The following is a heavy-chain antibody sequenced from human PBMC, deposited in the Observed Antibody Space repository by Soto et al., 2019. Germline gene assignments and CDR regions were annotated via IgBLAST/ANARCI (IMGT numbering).Heavy chain of an antibody. V-gene: IGHV3-21*01. CDR2: ISSSSSYI. Sequence: GSLRVSGAGSGFTFSSYIMNWVRQAPGKGLEWVSSISSSSSYIYYADSVKGRFTISRDNAKNSLYLQMNSLRAEDTAVYYCARDMGVVPAAIRRSMFDYWGQGTLVTVSS. CDR1: GFTFSSYI. J-gene: IGHJ4*02. CDR3: ARDMGVVPAAIRRSMFDY. D-gene: IGHD2-2*02.